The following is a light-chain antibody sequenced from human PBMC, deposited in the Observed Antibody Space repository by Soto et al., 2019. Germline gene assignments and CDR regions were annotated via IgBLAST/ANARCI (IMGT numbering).Light chain of an antibody. Sequence: EILLTQSPGTLSLSPGERATLSCRASQSVRNSYLAWYQQKPGQAPRLLIYGASGRATGIPDRFSGSGSGKDFPPPISRLVPEDFGVYLCQRYGPSPYILGGGTEVEI. CDR3: QRYGPSPYI. J-gene: IGKJ4*01. V-gene: IGKV3-20*01. CDR2: GAS. CDR1: QSVRNSY.